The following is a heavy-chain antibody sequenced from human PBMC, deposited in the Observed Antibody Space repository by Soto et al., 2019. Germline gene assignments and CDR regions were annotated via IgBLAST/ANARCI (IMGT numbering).Heavy chain of an antibody. CDR3: AGAAVAARSEASDV. CDR1: GYTFTSYD. D-gene: IGHD3-10*01. Sequence: QVQLVQSGAEVKKPGASVKVSCKASGYTFTSYDINWVRQATGQGLEWMGWMNPNSGNTGYAQKFQGRVTMTRNTSISTAYLELSLLGSAGTTEDYCAGAAVAARSEASDVWGQWTMVTVSS. V-gene: IGHV1-8*01. CDR2: MNPNSGNT. J-gene: IGHJ3*01.